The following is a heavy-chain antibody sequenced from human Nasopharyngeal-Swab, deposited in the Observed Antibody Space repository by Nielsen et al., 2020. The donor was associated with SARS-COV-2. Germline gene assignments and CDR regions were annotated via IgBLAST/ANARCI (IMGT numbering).Heavy chain of an antibody. CDR3: ARVSGGSLKNSFDL. J-gene: IGHJ3*01. V-gene: IGHV3-64*02. Sequence: GESLKISCAASGFISSHYGIHWVRQAPGKGLEYLSTISGNGDRTYYAESVKGRFTISRDDSKNTMYLQMGSLRVEDTAVYYCARVSGGSLKNSFDLWGQGTRVTVSS. CDR2: ISGNGDRT. CDR1: GFISSHYG. D-gene: IGHD3-16*01.